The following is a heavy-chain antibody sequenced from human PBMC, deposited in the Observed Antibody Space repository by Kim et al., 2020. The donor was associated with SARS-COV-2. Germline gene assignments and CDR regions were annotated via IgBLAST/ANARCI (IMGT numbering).Heavy chain of an antibody. V-gene: IGHV3-48*03. D-gene: IGHD4-17*01. CDR3: VRGPRSVTRTPIFDY. CDR2: ISGGDSTI. Sequence: GGSLRLSCAASGFTFNNYEMNWVRQAPGKGLEWVSYISGGDSTIYYADSVKGRFTISRDNAKKSLYLQMNSLRAEDTAAYYCVRGPRSVTRTPIFDYWGQGTLVTVSS. CDR1: GFTFNNYE. J-gene: IGHJ4*02.